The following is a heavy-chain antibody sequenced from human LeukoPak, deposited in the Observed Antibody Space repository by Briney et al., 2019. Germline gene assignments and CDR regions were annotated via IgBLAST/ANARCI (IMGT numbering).Heavy chain of an antibody. CDR2: IYYSGST. V-gene: IGHV4-39*01. J-gene: IGHJ4*02. D-gene: IGHD3-3*01. CDR1: GGSISSSFYY. CDR3: ARELSYDFWY. Sequence: SETLSLTCTVSGGSISSSFYYWGWIRQPPGKGLEWIGSIYYSGSTYYNPSLKSRVTIFVDTSKSQFSLKLSSVTAADTAIYYCARELSYDFWYWGQGTLVTVSS.